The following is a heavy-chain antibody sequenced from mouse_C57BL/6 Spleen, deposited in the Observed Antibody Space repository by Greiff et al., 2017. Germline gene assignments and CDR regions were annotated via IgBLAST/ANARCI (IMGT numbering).Heavy chain of an antibody. V-gene: IGHV1-69*01. CDR1: GYTFTSYW. Sequence: QVQLQQPGAELVMPGASVKLSCKASGYTFTSYWMHWVKQRPGQGLEWIGEIDPSDSYTNYNQKFKGKSTLTVDKSSSTAYMQRSILTSEDSAVYYCARSGDYSNWMDYWGQGTSVTVSS. J-gene: IGHJ4*01. CDR3: ARSGDYSNWMDY. CDR2: IDPSDSYT. D-gene: IGHD2-5*01.